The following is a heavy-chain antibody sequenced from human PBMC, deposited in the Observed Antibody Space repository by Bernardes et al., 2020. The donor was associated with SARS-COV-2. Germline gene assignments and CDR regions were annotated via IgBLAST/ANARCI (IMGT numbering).Heavy chain of an antibody. D-gene: IGHD6-13*01. V-gene: IGHV4-34*01. CDR1: GGSFNNYY. CDR2: INHGGNA. J-gene: IGHJ6*01. Sequence: SETLSLTCAVYGGSFNNYYWSWIRQPPGKGLEWIGEINHGGNANYNPSLKSRVTISIDTSKNQFSLKLSSVTAADTAVYYCSGGYGGIGSWSPDYHYFVLDGWGQGTTVTVS. CDR3: SGGYGGIGSWSPDYHYFVLDG.